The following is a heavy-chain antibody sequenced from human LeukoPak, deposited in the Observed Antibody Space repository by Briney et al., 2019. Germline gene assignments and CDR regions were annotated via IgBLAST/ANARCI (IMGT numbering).Heavy chain of an antibody. CDR1: GFTFSSYG. J-gene: IGHJ6*02. CDR2: IRYDGSNK. CDR3: ARDNAYYDSSGPYYYYGMDV. Sequence: PGGSLRLSCAASGFTFSSYGMHWVRQAPGKGLEWVAFIRYDGSNKYYADSVKGRFTISRDNSKNTLYLQMNSLRAEDTAVYYCARDNAYYDSSGPYYYYGMDVWGQGTTVTVSS. D-gene: IGHD3-22*01. V-gene: IGHV3-30*02.